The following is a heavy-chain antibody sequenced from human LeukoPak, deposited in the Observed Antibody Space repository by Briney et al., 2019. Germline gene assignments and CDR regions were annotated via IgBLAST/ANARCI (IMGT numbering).Heavy chain of an antibody. CDR1: GFSIGSRYY. CDR3: ARLWDSARWFDS. J-gene: IGHJ5*01. V-gene: IGHV4-38-2*01. Sequence: SETLSLTCAVSGFSIGSRYYWGWLRQPPGKGLERIGSFSDSGDTYNPSLKSRVTISLDSSKNQFSLTLNSVTAADTAVYYCARLWDSARWFDSWGQGTLVTVSS. D-gene: IGHD3-16*01. CDR2: FSDSGDT.